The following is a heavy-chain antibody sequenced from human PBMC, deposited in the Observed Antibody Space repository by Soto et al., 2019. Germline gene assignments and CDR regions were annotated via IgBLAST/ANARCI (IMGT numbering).Heavy chain of an antibody. J-gene: IGHJ6*02. V-gene: IGHV3-66*01. Sequence: GGSLRLSCAASGFTVSSNYMSWVRQAPGKGLEWVSVIYSGGSTYYADSVKGRFTISRDNSKNTLYLQMNSLRAEDTAVYYCARDQQVATTRGYYYYYGMDVWGQGTTVTVSS. CDR2: IYSGGST. D-gene: IGHD5-12*01. CDR3: ARDQQVATTRGYYYYYGMDV. CDR1: GFTVSSNY.